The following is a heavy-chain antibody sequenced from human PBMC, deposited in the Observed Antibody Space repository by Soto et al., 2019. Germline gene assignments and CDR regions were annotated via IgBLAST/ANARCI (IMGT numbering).Heavy chain of an antibody. D-gene: IGHD4-17*01. V-gene: IGHV1-8*01. J-gene: IGHJ4*02. CDR1: GYTFTSNE. CDR3: ARRNDDYGRLDY. CDR2: MNPNSGNT. Sequence: QVQLVQSGAEVKKPGASVKVSCKASGYTFTSNEINWVRQATGQGLEWMGWMNPNSGNTDYAQKFRGRVTMTRDTSIRTAYMELSGLTSADTAVYYCARRNDDYGRLDYWGLGTLVTVSS.